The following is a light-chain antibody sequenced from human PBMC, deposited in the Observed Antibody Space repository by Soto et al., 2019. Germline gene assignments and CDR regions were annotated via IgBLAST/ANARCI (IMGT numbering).Light chain of an antibody. CDR1: SGHSRYA. J-gene: IGLJ3*02. CDR3: QTWGTGIPWV. Sequence: QPVLTQSPSASASLGASVKLTCTLSSGHSRYAIAWHQQQPEKGPQYLMKLSSDGSHYKGDGIPDRFSGSSSGAERYLTISSLQSEDEADYYCQTWGTGIPWVFGGGTQLTVL. CDR2: LSSDGSH. V-gene: IGLV4-69*01.